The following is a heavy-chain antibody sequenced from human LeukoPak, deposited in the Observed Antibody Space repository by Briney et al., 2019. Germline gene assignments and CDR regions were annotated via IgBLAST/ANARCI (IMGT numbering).Heavy chain of an antibody. CDR2: ISTSGSTI. D-gene: IGHD6-6*01. J-gene: IGHJ4*02. CDR3: ARDRQLEYYFDY. CDR1: GGTSSIYG. Sequence: PGRSLRLSCGASGGTSSIYGMHGVRQAPGKGLEWVSYISTSGSTISYADSVKGRFTISRDNAKNSLLLQMNSLRAEDTAVYYCARDRQLEYYFDYWGQGTLVTVSS. V-gene: IGHV3-48*03.